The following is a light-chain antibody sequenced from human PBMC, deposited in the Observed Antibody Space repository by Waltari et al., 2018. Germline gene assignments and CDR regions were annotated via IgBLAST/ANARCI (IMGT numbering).Light chain of an antibody. Sequence: QSAPTQPASVSVSPGQSITLPCTGTRSDVGSYSYVSWYRPYPGKAPELLIYEVTHRPSGVSDRFSGSRSGSTASLTISGLQTEDEADYFCSSYTTTTTLVFGTGTKVIVL. CDR3: SSYTTTTTLV. V-gene: IGLV2-14*01. J-gene: IGLJ1*01. CDR2: EVT. CDR1: RSDVGSYSY.